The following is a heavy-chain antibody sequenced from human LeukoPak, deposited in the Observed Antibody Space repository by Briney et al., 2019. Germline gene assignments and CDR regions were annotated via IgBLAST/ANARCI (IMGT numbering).Heavy chain of an antibody. CDR2: INPNSGGT. D-gene: IGHD3-22*01. CDR3: ARSLYDSSGYVAFDI. J-gene: IGHJ3*02. CDR1: GYTFTGYY. V-gene: IGHV1-2*02. Sequence: ASVKVSCKASGYTFTGYYMHWVRQAPGQGLEWMGWINPNSGGTNYAQKFQGRVTMTRDTSISTAYMELSRLRSDDTAVYYCARSLYDSSGYVAFDIWGQGTTVTISS.